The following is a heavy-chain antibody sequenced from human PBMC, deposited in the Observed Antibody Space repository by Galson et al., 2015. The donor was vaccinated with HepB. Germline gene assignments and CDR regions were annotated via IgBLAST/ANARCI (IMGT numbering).Heavy chain of an antibody. Sequence: SLRLSCAASGFTFSSYAMSWVRQAPGKGLEWVSAISGSGGSTYYADSVKGRFTISRDNSKNTLYLQMNSLRAEDTAVYYCAKDGLSWGWSSNWFDPWGQGTLVTVSS. D-gene: IGHD3-16*01. V-gene: IGHV3-23*01. CDR3: AKDGLSWGWSSNWFDP. CDR2: ISGSGGST. J-gene: IGHJ5*02. CDR1: GFTFSSYA.